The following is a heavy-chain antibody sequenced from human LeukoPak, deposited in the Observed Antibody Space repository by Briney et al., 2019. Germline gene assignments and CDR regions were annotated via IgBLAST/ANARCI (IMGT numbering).Heavy chain of an antibody. CDR3: ARDLGEWELRGGFDAFEI. J-gene: IGHJ3*02. D-gene: IGHD3-10*01. Sequence: GASVKVSCKASGYTFTYRYLHWVRQAPGQALEWMGWITPFNGNTNYAQKFQDRVTITRDRSMSTAYMELSSLRSEDTAMYYCARDLGEWELRGGFDAFEIWGQGTMVTVSS. CDR2: ITPFNGNT. CDR1: GYTFTYRY. V-gene: IGHV1-45*02.